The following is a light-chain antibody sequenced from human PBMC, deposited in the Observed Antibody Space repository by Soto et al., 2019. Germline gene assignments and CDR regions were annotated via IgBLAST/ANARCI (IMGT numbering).Light chain of an antibody. CDR3: QPSSRTPQT. CDR1: QSIGNY. J-gene: IGKJ4*01. V-gene: IGKV1-39*01. CDR2: VAS. Sequence: DIQMTQSPSSVSASVGDRVTITCRASQSIGNYLSWYQQKPGKAPKLLINVASTLQSGVPSRFRGRXXXXXXXXAISSLQPEDLATYYGQPSSRTPQTFGGGTKV.